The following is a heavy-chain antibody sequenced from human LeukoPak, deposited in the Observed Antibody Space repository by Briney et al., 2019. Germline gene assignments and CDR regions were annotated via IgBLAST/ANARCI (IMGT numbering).Heavy chain of an antibody. CDR1: GFPFSTYD. J-gene: IGHJ1*01. CDR3: ARDEGQQPFGYFQH. Sequence: GGSLRLSCAASGFPFSTYDMHWVRQAPGKGLEWVAFVRYGGTNKYFADSAKGRFTISRDNSKNTLYVQMNSPRAEDTAVYFCARDEGQQPFGYFQHWGQGTLVTVSS. D-gene: IGHD3-10*01. V-gene: IGHV3-30*02. CDR2: VRYGGTNK.